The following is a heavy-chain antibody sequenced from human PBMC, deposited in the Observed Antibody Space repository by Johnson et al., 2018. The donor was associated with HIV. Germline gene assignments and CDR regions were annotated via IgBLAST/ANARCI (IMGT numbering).Heavy chain of an antibody. CDR2: IYSGGGT. V-gene: IGHV3-66*02. CDR1: GFTVSSNY. Sequence: VQLVESGGGLVQPGGSLRLSCAASGFTVSSNYMSWVRQAPGKGLEWVSVIYSGGGTYYEDSVKGRFTISRDNSKNTLYLQMNSRRPQDTAVYYCARTRQGAFDIWGQGTMVTVSS. CDR3: ARTRQGAFDI. J-gene: IGHJ3*02.